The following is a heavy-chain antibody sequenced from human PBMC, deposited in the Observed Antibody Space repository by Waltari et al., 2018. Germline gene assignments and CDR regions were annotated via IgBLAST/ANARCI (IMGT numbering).Heavy chain of an antibody. V-gene: IGHV1-69*12. Sequence: QGPLLTGGGEGTKHRCCVQVYCRASTGTFSIHAISWVGQAPGQGLEWMGGIIPIFGTANYAQKFQGRVTITADESTSTAYMELSSLRSEDTAVYYCASPYCSSTSCYTGFDYWGQGTLVTVSS. J-gene: IGHJ4*02. CDR1: TGTFSIHA. CDR2: IIPIFGTA. CDR3: ASPYCSSTSCYTGFDY. D-gene: IGHD2-2*02.